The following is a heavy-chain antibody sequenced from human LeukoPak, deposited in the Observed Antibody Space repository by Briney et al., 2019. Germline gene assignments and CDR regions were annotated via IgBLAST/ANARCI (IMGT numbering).Heavy chain of an antibody. Sequence: GGSLRLSCAASGFTFSGSAMHWVRQASGKGLEWVGRIRSKANSYATAYAASVKGRFTISRDDSKNTAYLQMNSLKTEGTAVYYCTIDYYDSSGYYSLDYWGQGTLVTVSS. CDR3: TIDYYDSSGYYSLDY. CDR1: GFTFSGSA. J-gene: IGHJ4*02. V-gene: IGHV3-73*01. D-gene: IGHD3-22*01. CDR2: IRSKANSYAT.